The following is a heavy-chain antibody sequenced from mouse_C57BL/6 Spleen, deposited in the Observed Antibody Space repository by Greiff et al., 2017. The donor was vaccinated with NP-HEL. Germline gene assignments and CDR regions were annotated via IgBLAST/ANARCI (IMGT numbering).Heavy chain of an antibody. Sequence: EVMLVESGPGMVKPSQSLSLTCTVTGYSITSGYDWHWIRHFPGNKLEWMGYISYSGSTNYNPSLTSRISITHDTSKNHFFLKLNSVTTEDTATYYCARENYYGPGWYFDVWGTGTTVTVSS. J-gene: IGHJ1*03. CDR2: ISYSGST. D-gene: IGHD1-1*01. V-gene: IGHV3-1*01. CDR1: GYSITSGYD. CDR3: ARENYYGPGWYFDV.